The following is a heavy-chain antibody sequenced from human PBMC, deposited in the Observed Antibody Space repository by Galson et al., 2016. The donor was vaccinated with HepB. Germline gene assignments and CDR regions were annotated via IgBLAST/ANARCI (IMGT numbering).Heavy chain of an antibody. CDR2: IYYSGST. CDR1: SDSITSYY. CDR3: ARSYFDFSSGYSPYWYFDL. J-gene: IGHJ2*01. Sequence: ETLSLTCTVSSDSITSYYWTWIRQPPGKGLEWIGNIYYSGSTNYNPSLKSRVPISLDTAKKQFSLNLISVTAADTAVYYCARSYFDFSSGYSPYWYFDLWGRGTLVTVSP. D-gene: IGHD3-3*01. V-gene: IGHV4-59*01.